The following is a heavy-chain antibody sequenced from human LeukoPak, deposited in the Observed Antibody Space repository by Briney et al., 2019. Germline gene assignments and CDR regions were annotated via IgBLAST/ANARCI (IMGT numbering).Heavy chain of an antibody. Sequence: KTSETLSLTCAVYGGSFSGYYWSWIRQPPGKGLEWIGEINHSGSTNYNPSLKSRVTISVDTSKNQFSLKLSSVTAADTAVYYCARGDDYGDPKYSWFDPWGQGTLVTVSS. J-gene: IGHJ5*02. CDR1: GGSFSGYY. V-gene: IGHV4-34*01. CDR3: ARGDDYGDPKYSWFDP. D-gene: IGHD4-17*01. CDR2: INHSGST.